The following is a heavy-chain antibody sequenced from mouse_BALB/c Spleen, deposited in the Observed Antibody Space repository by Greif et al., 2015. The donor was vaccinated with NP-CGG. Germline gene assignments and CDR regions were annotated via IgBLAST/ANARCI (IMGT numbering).Heavy chain of an antibody. CDR3: ARDRYDWYFDV. D-gene: IGHD2-14*01. CDR1: GFTFSDFY. J-gene: IGHJ1*01. CDR2: SRNKANDYTT. Sequence: EVKPEESGGGLVQPGGSLRLSCATSGFTFSDFYMEWVRQPPGKRLEWIAASRNKANDYTTEYSASVKGRFIVSRDTSQSILYLQMNALRAEDTAIYYCARDRYDWYFDVWGAGTTVTVSS. V-gene: IGHV7-1*02.